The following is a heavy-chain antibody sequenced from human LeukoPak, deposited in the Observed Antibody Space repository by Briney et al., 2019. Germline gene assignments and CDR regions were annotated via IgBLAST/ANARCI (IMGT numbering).Heavy chain of an antibody. Sequence: SETLSLTCAVYGGSFSGYYWSWIRQPPGKGLEWMGEINHSGSTNYNPSLKSRVTISVDTSKNQFSLKLSSVTAADTAVYYCARGWGYYGSGSYYLPSLGYMDVWGKGTTVTVSS. D-gene: IGHD3-10*01. V-gene: IGHV4-34*01. CDR1: GGSFSGYY. CDR2: INHSGST. J-gene: IGHJ6*03. CDR3: ARGWGYYGSGSYYLPSLGYMDV.